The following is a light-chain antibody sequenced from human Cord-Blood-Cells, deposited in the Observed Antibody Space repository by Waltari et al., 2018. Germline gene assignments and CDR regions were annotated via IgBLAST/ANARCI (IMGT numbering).Light chain of an antibody. CDR1: QSVSSY. CDR2: DAY. V-gene: IGKV3-11*01. CDR3: QQRSNWPLT. Sequence: EIVLTHSPATLSFSPGERATLSCRASQSVSSYLAWYQQKPGQAPRLLIYDAYNRATGIPARFSGSGSGTDFTLTISSLEPEDFAVYYCQQRSNWPLTFGGGTKVEIK. J-gene: IGKJ4*01.